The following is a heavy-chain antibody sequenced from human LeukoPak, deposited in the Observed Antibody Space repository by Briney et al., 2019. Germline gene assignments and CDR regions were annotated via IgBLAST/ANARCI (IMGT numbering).Heavy chain of an antibody. V-gene: IGHV3-9*01. CDR2: ISWNSGRI. Sequence: GGSLRLSCAASGFTFDDYAMHWVRQAPGKGVEWVSGISWNSGRIGCGDSVKGRFTISRDNAKNSLYLQMNSLRAEDTALYYCAKDMRTDAAGTLDYWGQGTLVTVSS. J-gene: IGHJ4*02. D-gene: IGHD6-13*01. CDR1: GFTFDDYA. CDR3: AKDMRTDAAGTLDY.